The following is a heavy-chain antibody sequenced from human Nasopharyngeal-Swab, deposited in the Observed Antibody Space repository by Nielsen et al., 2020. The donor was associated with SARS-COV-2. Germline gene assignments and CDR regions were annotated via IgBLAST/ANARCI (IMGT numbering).Heavy chain of an antibody. V-gene: IGHV2-70*01. CDR1: GFSLTTRGMS. J-gene: IGHJ4*02. CDR3: ARTPRQHFDS. Sequence: SCPTLVKPTQTLTLTSTFSGFSLTTRGMSLSWIRQPPGKALEWPSLIDGDDDKYYSTFLKTRLTISKDTSKNQVVLTVTNMDHVDTATYYCARTPRQHFDSWGQGTLVTVSS. CDR2: IDGDDDK.